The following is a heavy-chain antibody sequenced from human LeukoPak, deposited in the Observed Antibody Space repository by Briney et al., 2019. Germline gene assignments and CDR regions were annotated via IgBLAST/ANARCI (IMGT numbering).Heavy chain of an antibody. V-gene: IGHV4-34*01. CDR3: VRHFHGSGYVVDL. J-gene: IGHJ5*02. CDR1: GGSFSGYC. Sequence: PSETLSLTCTVYGGSFSGYCWSWIRQPPGKGLEWIGEVNHSGSTNYNPSLRTRVTISVDTSKDQFSLKLTSVTAADTAVYFCVRHFHGSGYVVDLWGQGTLVTVSS. CDR2: VNHSGST. D-gene: IGHD2-15*01.